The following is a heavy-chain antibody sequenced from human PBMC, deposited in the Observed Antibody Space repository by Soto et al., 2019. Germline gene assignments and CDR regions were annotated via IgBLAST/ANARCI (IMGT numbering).Heavy chain of an antibody. CDR1: GFTFSSYA. D-gene: IGHD6-13*01. J-gene: IGHJ6*02. V-gene: IGHV3-64D*08. CDR2: ISSNGGST. CDR3: VKGASLAAALFQYYYYGMDV. Sequence: GGSLRLSCSASGFTFSSYAMHWVRQAPGKGLEYVSAISSNGGSTYYADFVKGRFTISRDNSKNTLFLQMSSLRAGDTAVYYCVKGASLAAALFQYYYYGMDVWGQGTTVTVSS.